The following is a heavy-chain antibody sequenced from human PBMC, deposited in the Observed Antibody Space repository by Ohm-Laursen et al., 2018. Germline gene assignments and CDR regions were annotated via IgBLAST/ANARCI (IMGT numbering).Heavy chain of an antibody. D-gene: IGHD6-13*01. CDR3: AGDRNSNTWSYY. J-gene: IGHJ4*02. CDR1: GFTFSTYD. V-gene: IGHV3-13*01. CDR2: IGTGGDT. Sequence: GSLRLSCAASGFTFSTYDMHWVRQGTGKGLEWVSAIGTGGDTYYPGSVKGRFTTSRENAKNSLYLQMNSLRAEDTAVYYCAGDRNSNTWSYYWGQGTLVTVS.